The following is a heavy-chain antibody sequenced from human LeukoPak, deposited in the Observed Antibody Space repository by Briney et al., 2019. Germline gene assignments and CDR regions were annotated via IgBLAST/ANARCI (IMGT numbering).Heavy chain of an antibody. J-gene: IGHJ6*02. D-gene: IGHD6-13*01. CDR1: GYSITTGYY. Sequence: SETLSLTCTVSGYSITTGYYWGWIRQPPGKGLEWIGGTYHSGSTNYNPSLKSRVTISVDKSKNQFSLKLSSVTAADTAVYYCASRPSYSSSWYGYYYYYGMDVWGQGTTVTVSS. CDR3: ASRPSYSSSWYGYYYYYGMDV. CDR2: TYHSGST. V-gene: IGHV4-38-2*02.